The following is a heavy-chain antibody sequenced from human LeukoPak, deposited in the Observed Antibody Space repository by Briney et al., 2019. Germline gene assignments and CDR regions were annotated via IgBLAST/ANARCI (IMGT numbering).Heavy chain of an antibody. Sequence: GGSLRPSCAASGFTVSSNYMSWVRQAPGKGLEWVSVIYSSGMTYYADSVKGRFTISRDNSKNTLYLHMNSLRAEDTAVYYCARDLYGVSHDYWGQGTLVTVSS. D-gene: IGHD4-17*01. J-gene: IGHJ4*02. V-gene: IGHV3-53*01. CDR3: ARDLYGVSHDY. CDR1: GFTVSSNY. CDR2: IYSSGMT.